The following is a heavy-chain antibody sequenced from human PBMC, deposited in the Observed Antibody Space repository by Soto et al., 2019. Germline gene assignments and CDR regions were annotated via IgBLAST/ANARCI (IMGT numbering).Heavy chain of an antibody. CDR1: GGSISSYY. CDR2: IYYSGST. J-gene: IGHJ4*02. Sequence: QVQLQESGPGLVKPSETLSLTCTVSGGSISSYYWSWIRQPPGKGLEWIGHIYYSGSTNYNPSLKSRVTISVDTSKNLFYLKLSSVTAADTAVYYCARTLYSYGPRFDYWGQGTLVTVSS. V-gene: IGHV4-59*01. D-gene: IGHD5-18*01. CDR3: ARTLYSYGPRFDY.